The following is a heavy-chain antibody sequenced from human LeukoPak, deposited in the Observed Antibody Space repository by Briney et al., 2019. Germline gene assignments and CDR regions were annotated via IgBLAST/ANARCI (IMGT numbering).Heavy chain of an antibody. D-gene: IGHD5-24*01. CDR1: GGSISSYY. Sequence: SETMSLTSTVYGGSISSYYWTWIRQPPGKGLEWIGYIYSSGITNYNPSLKSRVALSVDTSKNQLSLMLRSVTAADTAVYYCARLGRWLQFPYFDYWGQGTLVTVSS. CDR3: ARLGRWLQFPYFDY. CDR2: IYSSGIT. J-gene: IGHJ4*02. V-gene: IGHV4-59*08.